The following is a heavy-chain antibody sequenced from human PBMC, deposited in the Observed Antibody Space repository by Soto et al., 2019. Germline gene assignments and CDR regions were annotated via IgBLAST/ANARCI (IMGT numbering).Heavy chain of an antibody. Sequence: QVQLVQSGAEVKKPGASVKVSCKASGYTFITYGVSWVRQAPGQGLDWLGRISTYNGNTRYAERLQGRVTMTTDTTTNTAYMELRNLRSDDTAVYYCSRGPTDYYDNSANYFLDYCAQGALVTVSS. V-gene: IGHV1-18*01. J-gene: IGHJ4*02. CDR1: GYTFITYG. D-gene: IGHD3-22*01. CDR2: ISTYNGNT. CDR3: SRGPTDYYDNSANYFLDY.